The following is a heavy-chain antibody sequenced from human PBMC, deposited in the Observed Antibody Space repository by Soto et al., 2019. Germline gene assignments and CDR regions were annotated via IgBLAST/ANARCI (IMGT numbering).Heavy chain of an antibody. CDR3: ARSPVAGPGGLSY. CDR2: INAGNGNR. V-gene: IGHV1-3*01. D-gene: IGHD6-19*01. Sequence: GASVKVSCKASGYTFTSYAMHWVRQAPGQRLEWMGWINAGNGNRKYSQKLQGRVTITRDTSASTAYMELSSLRSEDTAVYYCARSPVAGPGGLSYWGQGTLVTVSS. CDR1: GYTFTSYA. J-gene: IGHJ4*02.